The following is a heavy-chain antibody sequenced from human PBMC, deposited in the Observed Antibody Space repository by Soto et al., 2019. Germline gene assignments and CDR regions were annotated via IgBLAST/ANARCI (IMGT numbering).Heavy chain of an antibody. Sequence: QVQLVQSGAEVKKPGASVKVSCKASGYTFTSYAMHWVRQAPGQRLEWMGWKYAGNGSTKYSQKFQGRVTITRDTSASTAYKELSSLRSEDTAVYYCARGRIAAAGIIVYSNLPAYMDVWGKGTTVTVSS. D-gene: IGHD6-13*01. CDR2: KYAGNGST. V-gene: IGHV1-3*01. CDR1: GYTFTSYA. CDR3: ARGRIAAAGIIVYSNLPAYMDV. J-gene: IGHJ6*03.